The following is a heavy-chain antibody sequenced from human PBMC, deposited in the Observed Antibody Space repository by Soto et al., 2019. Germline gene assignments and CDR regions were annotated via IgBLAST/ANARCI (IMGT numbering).Heavy chain of an antibody. V-gene: IGHV3-30-3*01. CDR3: AREYSYGPYDY. CDR1: GFTFSSYA. J-gene: IGHJ4*02. D-gene: IGHD5-18*01. CDR2: ISYDGSNK. Sequence: EGSLRLSCAASGFTFSSYAMHWVRQAPGKGLEWVAVISYDGSNKYYADSVKGRFTISRDNSKNTLYLQMNSLRAEDTAVYYCAREYSYGPYDYWGQGTLVTVSS.